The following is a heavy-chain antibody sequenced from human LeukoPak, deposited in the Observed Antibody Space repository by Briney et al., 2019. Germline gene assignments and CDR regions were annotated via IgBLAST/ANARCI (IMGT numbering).Heavy chain of an antibody. D-gene: IGHD2-15*01. CDR3: AKDRLFTPRWHTFDY. V-gene: IGHV3-23*01. CDR1: GFSFSAYS. Sequence: GGSLRLSCAASGFSFSAYSMTWVRQAPGKGLEWVASITGTGDSRWYADPVEGRFTITRDNSETTVYLQMDSLRVEDTALYYCAKDRLFTPRWHTFDYWGRGTLVTVSS. J-gene: IGHJ4*02. CDR2: ITGTGDSR.